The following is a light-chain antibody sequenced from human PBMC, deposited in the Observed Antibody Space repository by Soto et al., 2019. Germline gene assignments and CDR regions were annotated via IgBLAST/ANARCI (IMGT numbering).Light chain of an antibody. Sequence: QSALTQPASVSGAPRQSSTISSPGTSSDVCSYNYVSWYQQYLHKAPKLMIYDVSTRPSAVSDRFSGSKSGNTASLTISGLXAEDEADYYCGSYTTSSNYVFGTGTKV. CDR1: SSDVCSYNY. V-gene: IGLV2-14*03. CDR3: GSYTTSSNYV. J-gene: IGLJ1*01. CDR2: DVS.